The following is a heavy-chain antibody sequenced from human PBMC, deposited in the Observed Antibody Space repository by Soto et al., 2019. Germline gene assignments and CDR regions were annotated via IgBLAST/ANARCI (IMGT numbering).Heavy chain of an antibody. Sequence: GGSLSLSCAASGFTVSSNYMHWVRQAPGKGLEWVSLISWNGTTTYYADSVKGRFTISRDNSKSSLYLQMNSLRTDDTALYYCAKAAFRRYCSGGSCYRYFDYWGQGTLVTVSS. V-gene: IGHV3-43*01. D-gene: IGHD2-15*01. J-gene: IGHJ4*02. CDR3: AKAAFRRYCSGGSCYRYFDY. CDR2: ISWNGTTT. CDR1: GFTVSSNY.